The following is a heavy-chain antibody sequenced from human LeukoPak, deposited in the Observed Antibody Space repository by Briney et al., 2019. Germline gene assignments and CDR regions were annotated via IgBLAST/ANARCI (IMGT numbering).Heavy chain of an antibody. CDR3: ATKDYKAFTD. CDR2: IYYSGST. D-gene: IGHD4/OR15-4a*01. J-gene: IGHJ4*02. CDR1: GGSISSYY. Sequence: PSETLSLTCTVSGGSISSYYWSWIRQPPGKGLEWIGYIYYSGSTNYNPSLKSRVTISVDTSKNQFSLKLSSVTAADTSVYYCATKDYKAFTDWGQGTLVTVSS. V-gene: IGHV4-59*08.